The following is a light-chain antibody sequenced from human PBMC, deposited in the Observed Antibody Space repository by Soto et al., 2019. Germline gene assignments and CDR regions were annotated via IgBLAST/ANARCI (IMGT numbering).Light chain of an antibody. CDR1: SSNIGAGYD. V-gene: IGLV1-40*01. CDR3: QSYDSSLSGFVV. J-gene: IGLJ2*01. Sequence: QLVLTQPPSVSGAPGQRVTISCTGSSSNIGAGYDVHWYQQLPGTAPKLIIYGNSNRPSGVPDRFSGSKSGTSASLAITGLQAEDEADYYCQSYDSSLSGFVVFGGGTKLTVL. CDR2: GNS.